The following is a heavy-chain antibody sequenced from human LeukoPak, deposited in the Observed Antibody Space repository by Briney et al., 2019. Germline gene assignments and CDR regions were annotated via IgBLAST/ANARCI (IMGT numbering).Heavy chain of an antibody. V-gene: IGHV4-39*01. D-gene: IGHD4-11*01. CDR3: ARGEKTTVTTVDY. CDR2: IYYSGST. CDR1: GGSISSSNYQ. Sequence: SETLSLTCTVSGGSISSSNYQWGWIRQPPGKGLEWIGNIYYSGSTYYNPSLKSRVTISIDTSKNQFSLKLSSVTAADTAVYYCARGEKTTVTTVDYWGQGTLVTVSS. J-gene: IGHJ4*02.